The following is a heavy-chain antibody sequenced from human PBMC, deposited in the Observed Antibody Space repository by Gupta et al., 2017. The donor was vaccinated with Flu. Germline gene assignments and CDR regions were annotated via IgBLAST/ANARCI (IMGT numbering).Heavy chain of an antibody. J-gene: IGHJ1*01. D-gene: IGHD3-10*01. CDR2: IYSGGTT. CDR1: SSNY. Sequence: SSNYMSWVRQAPGKGLEWVSVIYSGGTTHYADSVRGRFTISRDNSKNTLYLQMNSLRAEDTAVYYCARDPQRAWAGQLQHWGQGTLVTVSS. V-gene: IGHV3-53*01. CDR3: ARDPQRAWAGQLQH.